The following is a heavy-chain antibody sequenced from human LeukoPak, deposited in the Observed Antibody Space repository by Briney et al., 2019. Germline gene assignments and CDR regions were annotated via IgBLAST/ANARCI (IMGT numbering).Heavy chain of an antibody. V-gene: IGHV4-31*03. D-gene: IGHD3-10*01. J-gene: IGHJ4*02. CDR1: GGSISSGGYY. CDR2: IYYSGST. CDR3: AREAPNLDGSGRVFDY. Sequence: PSETLSLTCTVSGGSISSGGYYWSWIRQHPGKGLEWIGYIYYSGSTYYNPSLKSRVTTSVDTSKNQFSLKLSSVTAADTAVYYCAREAPNLDGSGRVFDYWGQGTLVTVSS.